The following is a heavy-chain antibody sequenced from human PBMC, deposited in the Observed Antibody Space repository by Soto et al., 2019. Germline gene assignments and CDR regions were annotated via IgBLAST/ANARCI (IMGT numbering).Heavy chain of an antibody. CDR1: GFTFGDYA. Sequence: GGSLRLSCTASGFTFGDYAMSWVRQAPGKGLEWVGFIRSKAYGGTTEYAASVKGRFTISRDDSISIAYLQMNSLKTEDTAVYYCTRVGWYYFDYWGQGTLVTVSS. CDR2: IRSKAYGGTT. J-gene: IGHJ4*02. CDR3: TRVGWYYFDY. V-gene: IGHV3-49*04. D-gene: IGHD6-19*01.